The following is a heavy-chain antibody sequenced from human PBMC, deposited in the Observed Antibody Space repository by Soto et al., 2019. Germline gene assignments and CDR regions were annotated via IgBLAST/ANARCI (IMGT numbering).Heavy chain of an antibody. D-gene: IGHD2-2*01. Sequence: LTRSVSGGSSVSVDCCWIWIQPTPGKGLEWIGYIYYTGSTNYNPSLKSRVTISVDTSKNQFFLKLSSVTAADTAVYYCARLHGYCSKTSCSGYYAMDVWGQAPTVTVSS. J-gene: IGHJ6*02. CDR3: ARLHGYCSKTSCSGYYAMDV. V-gene: IGHV4-61*08. CDR1: GGSSVSVDCC. CDR2: IYYTGST.